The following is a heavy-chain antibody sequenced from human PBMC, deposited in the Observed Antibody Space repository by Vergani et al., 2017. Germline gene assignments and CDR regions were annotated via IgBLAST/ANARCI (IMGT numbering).Heavy chain of an antibody. CDR3: TRLATVSTDYMDV. J-gene: IGHJ6*03. V-gene: IGHV5-51*01. D-gene: IGHD4-11*01. Sequence: VQLVQSGAEVKKPGSSVKVSCKASGGTFSSYAISWVRQAPGQGLEWMGIIYPGDSDTRYSPSFQGQVTISADKSTSTAYLQWSSLKASDTAMYYCTRLATVSTDYMDVWGKGTTVTVSS. CDR1: GGTFSSYA. CDR2: IYPGDSDT.